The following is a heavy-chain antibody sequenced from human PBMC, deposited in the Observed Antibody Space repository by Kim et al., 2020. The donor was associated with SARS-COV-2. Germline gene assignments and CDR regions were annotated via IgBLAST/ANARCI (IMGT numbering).Heavy chain of an antibody. CDR3: ARAGPSYYYYYYGMDV. CDR2: IKQDGSEK. CDR1: GFTFSSYW. V-gene: IGHV3-7*01. J-gene: IGHJ6*02. Sequence: GGSLRLSCAASGFTFSSYWMSWVRQAPGKGLEWVANIKQDGSEKYYVDSVKGRFTISRDNAKNSLYLQMNSLRAEDTAVYYCARAGPSYYYYYYGMDVWGQGTTVTVSS.